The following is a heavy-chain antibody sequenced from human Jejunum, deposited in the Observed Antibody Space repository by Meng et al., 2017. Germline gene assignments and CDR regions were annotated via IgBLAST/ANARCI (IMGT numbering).Heavy chain of an antibody. Sequence: GGSLRLSCAASGFIFSSCWMSWVRQAPGKGLEWVANIKQDGSDKYYVDSVKGRFTISRDNAKNSVYLQMDSLTAEVTAVYYCARDGRRSYDSSGYTSYYFDYWGQGILVTVSS. CDR1: GFIFSSCW. CDR2: IKQDGSDK. D-gene: IGHD3-22*01. CDR3: ARDGRRSYDSSGYTSYYFDY. V-gene: IGHV3-7*01. J-gene: IGHJ4*02.